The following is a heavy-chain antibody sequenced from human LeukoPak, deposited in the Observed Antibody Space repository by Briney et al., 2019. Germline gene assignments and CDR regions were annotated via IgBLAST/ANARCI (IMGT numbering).Heavy chain of an antibody. CDR1: GFTFNNFA. Sequence: GGSLRLSCAPSGFTFNNFALTWVRPAPGKGLEWVSAISSGGNTYYTDSVKGRFTISRDNSKSTLYLQVNSLGAEDTAVYYRTRILTGHYNFDYWGQGTLVTVSS. D-gene: IGHD3-9*01. CDR3: TRILTGHYNFDY. V-gene: IGHV3-23*01. CDR2: ISSGGNT. J-gene: IGHJ4*02.